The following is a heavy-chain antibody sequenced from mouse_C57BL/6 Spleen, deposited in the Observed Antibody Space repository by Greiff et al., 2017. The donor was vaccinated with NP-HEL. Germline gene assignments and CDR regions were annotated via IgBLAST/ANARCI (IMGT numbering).Heavy chain of an antibody. V-gene: IGHV1-59*01. J-gene: IGHJ1*03. Sequence: QVQLKQPGAELVRPGTSVKLSCKASGYTFTSYWMHWVKQRPGQGLEWIGVIDPSDSYTNYNQKFKGKATLTVDTSSSTAYMQLSSLTSEDSAVYYCAREWGSNFDVWGTGTTVTVSS. CDR2: IDPSDSYT. CDR1: GYTFTSYW. CDR3: AREWGSNFDV.